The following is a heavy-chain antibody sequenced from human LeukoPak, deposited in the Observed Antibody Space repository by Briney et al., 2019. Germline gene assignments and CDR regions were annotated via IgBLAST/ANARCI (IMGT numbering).Heavy chain of an antibody. Sequence: PGRSLRLSCAASGFTFSSYGMHWVRQAPGKGLEWVALIWYDGTNKYYGDSVKGRFTISRDNSNNTLYLQMSSLRAEDTAVYFCARDRRYNDYDYCFDSWGQGTLVTVSS. D-gene: IGHD5-12*01. J-gene: IGHJ4*02. CDR3: ARDRRYNDYDYCFDS. V-gene: IGHV3-33*01. CDR1: GFTFSSYG. CDR2: IWYDGTNK.